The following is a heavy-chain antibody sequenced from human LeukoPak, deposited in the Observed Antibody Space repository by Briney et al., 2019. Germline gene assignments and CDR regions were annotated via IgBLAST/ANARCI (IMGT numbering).Heavy chain of an antibody. CDR1: GFTFSDYY. V-gene: IGHV3-11*01. J-gene: IGHJ6*03. Sequence: PGGSLRLSCAASGFTFSDYYMSWIRQAPGKGLEWVSYISSSGSTIYYADSVKGRFTISRDNAKNSLYLQMNSLRAEDTAVYYCARENEVTILPSYYYMDVWGKGTTVTVSS. CDR2: ISSSGSTI. CDR3: ARENEVTILPSYYYMDV. D-gene: IGHD3-3*01.